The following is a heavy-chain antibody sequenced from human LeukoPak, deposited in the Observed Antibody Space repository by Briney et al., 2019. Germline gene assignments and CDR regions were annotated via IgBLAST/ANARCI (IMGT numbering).Heavy chain of an antibody. J-gene: IGHJ6*03. D-gene: IGHD6-13*01. CDR2: IDHTGST. V-gene: IGHV4-59*01. CDR3: ARGGVSSNTWYSTYYYYFYMDV. Sequence: SETLSLTCTVSDDSITIYYWTWIRQPPGKGLEWIGYIDHTGSTNYNPSLNSRVTISRDTSKNHFSLELTSATAADTAVYFCARGGVSSNTWYSTYYYYFYMDVWGKGTTVTVSS. CDR1: DDSITIYY.